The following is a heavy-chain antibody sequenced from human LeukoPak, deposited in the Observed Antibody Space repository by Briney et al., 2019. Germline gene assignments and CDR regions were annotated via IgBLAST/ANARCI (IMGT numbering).Heavy chain of an antibody. CDR2: ISYDGSNK. CDR3: AKGSLLGYCSSTSCPTDY. Sequence: GGSLRLSCAASGFTFSSYGMHWVRQAPGKGLEWAAVISYDGSNKYYADSVKGRFTISRDNSKNTLYLQMNSLRAEDTAVYYCAKGSLLGYCSSTSCPTDYWGQGTLVTVSS. J-gene: IGHJ4*02. D-gene: IGHD2-2*01. CDR1: GFTFSSYG. V-gene: IGHV3-30*18.